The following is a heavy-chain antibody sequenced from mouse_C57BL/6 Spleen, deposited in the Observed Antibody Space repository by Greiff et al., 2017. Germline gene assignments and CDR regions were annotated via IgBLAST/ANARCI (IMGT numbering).Heavy chain of an antibody. Sequence: QVQLQQPGAELVMPGASVKLSCKASGYTFTSYWMHWVKQRPGQGLEWIGEIDPSDSYTNYNQKFKGKSTLTVDKSSSTVYMQLSSLTSEDSAVYYGARSIYYGSSSYYAMDYWGQGTSVTVSS. V-gene: IGHV1-69*01. CDR2: IDPSDSYT. CDR1: GYTFTSYW. CDR3: ARSIYYGSSSYYAMDY. D-gene: IGHD1-1*01. J-gene: IGHJ4*01.